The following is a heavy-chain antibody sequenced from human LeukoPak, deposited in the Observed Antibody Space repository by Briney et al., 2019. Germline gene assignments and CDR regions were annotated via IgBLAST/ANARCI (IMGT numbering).Heavy chain of an antibody. D-gene: IGHD2-2*01. V-gene: IGHV4-59*12. Sequence: SDTLSLTCTVSGGSINSDYWNWIRQPPGKGLEWIGYIYYSGSTKYNPSLESRVTMSVDTPKNQFSLKLSSVTAADTAVYYCAREERGCSSTSCYSYYYYGMDVWGQGTTVTVSS. CDR2: IYYSGST. J-gene: IGHJ6*02. CDR3: AREERGCSSTSCYSYYYYGMDV. CDR1: GGSINSDY.